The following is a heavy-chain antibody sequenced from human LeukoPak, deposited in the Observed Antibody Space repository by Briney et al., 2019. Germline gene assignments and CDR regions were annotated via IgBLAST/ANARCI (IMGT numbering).Heavy chain of an antibody. CDR1: GYTFTSYY. V-gene: IGHV1-46*01. D-gene: IGHD3-10*01. J-gene: IGHJ4*02. Sequence: ASVKVSCKASGYTFTSYYMHWVRQAPGQGLEWMGIINPSGGSTSYAQKFQGRVTMTRDMSTSTVYMELSSLRSEDTAVYYCARDSGENYYGSGSSDYWGQGTLVTVSS. CDR3: ARDSGENYYGSGSSDY. CDR2: INPSGGST.